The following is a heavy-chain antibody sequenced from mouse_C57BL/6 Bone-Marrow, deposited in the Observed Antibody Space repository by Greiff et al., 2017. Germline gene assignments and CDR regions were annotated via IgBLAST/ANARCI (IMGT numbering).Heavy chain of an antibody. Sequence: QVQLQQPGAELVKPGASVKLSCKASGYTFTSYWMHWVKQRPGRGLEWIGRFDPNSGGTKYNEKFKSKATLTVDKPSSTAYMQLSSLTSEDSAVYYCARVSYDGYPYAMDYWGQGTSVTVSS. CDR1: GYTFTSYW. J-gene: IGHJ4*01. D-gene: IGHD2-3*01. CDR2: FDPNSGGT. CDR3: ARVSYDGYPYAMDY. V-gene: IGHV1-72*01.